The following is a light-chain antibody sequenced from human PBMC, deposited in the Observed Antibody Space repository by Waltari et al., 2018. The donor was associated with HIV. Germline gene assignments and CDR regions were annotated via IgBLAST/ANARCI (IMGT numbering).Light chain of an antibody. CDR1: PSLRHSNGYNY. V-gene: IGKV2-28*01. Sequence: DIGMPKPPLALPVRREEPGPISCRYRPSLRHSNGYNYLAWYLQKPGQSPQLLMYMASNRASGVPDRFSGSGSGTDFTLKISRVEAEDVGVYYCMQALQSRGGTFGQGTKLEIK. CDR3: MQALQSRGGT. CDR2: MAS. J-gene: IGKJ2*01.